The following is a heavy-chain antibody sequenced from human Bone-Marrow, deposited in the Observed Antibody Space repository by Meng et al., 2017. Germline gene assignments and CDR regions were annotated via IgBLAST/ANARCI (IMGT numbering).Heavy chain of an antibody. CDR2: ISGNGDTT. CDR1: GFTFSSHA. J-gene: IGHJ4*02. D-gene: IGHD3-22*01. V-gene: IGHV3-23*01. CDR3: TRSFYYDSTGYTQDFDY. Sequence: GGSLRLSCAASGFTFSSHAISWVRQAPGKGLQWVSRISGNGDTTNFAAFVKGRFTISRDNSQNTLYLEMNSLRVEDTAVYYCTRSFYYDSTGYTQDFDYWGLGTLVTVSS.